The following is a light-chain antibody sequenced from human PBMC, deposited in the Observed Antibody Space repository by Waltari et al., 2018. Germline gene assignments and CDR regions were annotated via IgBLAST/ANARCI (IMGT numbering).Light chain of an antibody. CDR3: ATWDNSLNGAV. CDR1: SSNIGSYT. CDR2: SNY. Sequence: QSVLTQPPSASGTPGQGVTISCSGSSSNIGSYTVNWYQQLPGTAPKLLIYSNYQRPSGVPDRFSGSKSGTSASLAIRGLQSEDEADYYCATWDNSLNGAVFGGGTQLTVL. V-gene: IGLV1-44*01. J-gene: IGLJ7*01.